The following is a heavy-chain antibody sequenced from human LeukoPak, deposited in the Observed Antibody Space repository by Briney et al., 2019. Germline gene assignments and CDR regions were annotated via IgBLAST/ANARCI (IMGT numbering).Heavy chain of an antibody. CDR1: GYTFTSYG. CDR3: ARSLAYYDSSGYGDDAFDI. V-gene: IGHV1-18*01. J-gene: IGHJ3*02. Sequence: GASVKVPCKASGYTFTSYGISWVRQAPGQGLGCMGWISAYNGNTNYAQKLQGRVTMTTDTSTSTAYMELRSLRSDDTAVYYCARSLAYYDSSGYGDDAFDIWGQGTMVTVSS. CDR2: ISAYNGNT. D-gene: IGHD3-22*01.